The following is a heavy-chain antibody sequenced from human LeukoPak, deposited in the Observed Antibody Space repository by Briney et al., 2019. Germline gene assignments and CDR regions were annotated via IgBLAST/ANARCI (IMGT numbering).Heavy chain of an antibody. CDR3: ARDRGVNFPGIAAATFDY. V-gene: IGHV3-30-3*01. J-gene: IGHJ4*02. D-gene: IGHD6-13*01. CDR2: ISYDGSNK. Sequence: HSGGSLRLSCAASGFTFSSYAMHWVRQAPGKGLEWVAVISYDGSNKYYADSVKGRFTISRDNSKNTLYLQMNSLRAEDTAVYYCARDRGVNFPGIAAATFDYWGQGTLVTVSS. CDR1: GFTFSSYA.